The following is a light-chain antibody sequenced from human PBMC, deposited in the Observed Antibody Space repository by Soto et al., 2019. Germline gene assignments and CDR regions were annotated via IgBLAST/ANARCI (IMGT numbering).Light chain of an antibody. J-gene: IGLJ2*01. CDR3: GSKAGGNKHVV. CDR2: EVT. CDR1: SSDIGASNS. V-gene: IGLV2-8*01. Sequence: QSALTQPPSASGSPGQSVTISCAGSSSDIGASNSVSWYQQHPGKAPKLLISEVTKRPSGVPDRFSGSKSGNTASLTVSGLQADDEADYYCGSKAGGNKHVVFGGGTKLTVL.